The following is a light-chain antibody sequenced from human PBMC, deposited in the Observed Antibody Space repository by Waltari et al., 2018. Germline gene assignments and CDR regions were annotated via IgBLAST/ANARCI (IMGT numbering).Light chain of an antibody. CDR1: QSVPRA. V-gene: IGKV3-20*01. CDR3: QHYLRLPVT. J-gene: IGKJ1*01. CDR2: GAS. Sequence: EIVLTQSPGTLSLSQGESDTLSCRTSQSVPRALAWYQQKPGQAPRILIYGASNRATGIPDRFSCSGSGTDFSLTISSLEPEDFAVYYCQHYLRLPVTFGQGTKVEVK.